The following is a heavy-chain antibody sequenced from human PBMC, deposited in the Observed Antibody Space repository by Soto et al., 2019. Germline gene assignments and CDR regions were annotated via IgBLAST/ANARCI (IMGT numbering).Heavy chain of an antibody. D-gene: IGHD2-2*01. CDR3: AKGSIVAGAIRYDLDY. J-gene: IGHJ4*02. Sequence: EVQLLNSGGGLVQPGGSLRLSCAASGFTFSNYDMNWVRQAPGKGLEWVSAISGRGSSTYYEDSVKGRFTISRDDSKKTAYLQMNSLRAEDTAVYYCAKGSIVAGAIRYDLDYWGQGTLVTVSS. CDR2: ISGRGSST. V-gene: IGHV3-23*01. CDR1: GFTFSNYD.